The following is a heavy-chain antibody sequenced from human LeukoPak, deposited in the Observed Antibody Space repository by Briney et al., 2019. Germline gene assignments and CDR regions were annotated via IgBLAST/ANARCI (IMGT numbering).Heavy chain of an antibody. D-gene: IGHD3-22*01. CDR1: GFTFSSYA. CDR2: ISGDGGIT. J-gene: IGHJ6*02. V-gene: IGHV3-23*01. CDR3: AKSSGPGGYYYYGMDV. Sequence: PPGGSLRLSCAASGFTFSSYAMSWVRQAPGKGLEWVSAISGDGGITYYADSVRGRFTISRDNSKSTLYLQMNSLRAEDTAVYYCAKSSGPGGYYYYGMDVWGQGTTVTVSS.